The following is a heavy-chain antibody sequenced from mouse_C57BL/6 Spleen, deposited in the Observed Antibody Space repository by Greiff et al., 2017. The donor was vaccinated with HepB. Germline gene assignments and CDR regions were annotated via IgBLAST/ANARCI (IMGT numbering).Heavy chain of an antibody. CDR3: ARYYYDRSPVYFDY. CDR1: GYTFTSYW. Sequence: QVQLQQPGAELVKPGASVKLSCKASGYTFTSYWMQWVKQRPGQGLAWIGEIDPSDSYTNYNQTFKGKATLTVDTSSSTAYMQLSSLTSEDSAVYYCARYYYDRSPVYFDYWGQGTTLTVSS. V-gene: IGHV1-50*01. J-gene: IGHJ2*01. CDR2: IDPSDSYT. D-gene: IGHD1-1*01.